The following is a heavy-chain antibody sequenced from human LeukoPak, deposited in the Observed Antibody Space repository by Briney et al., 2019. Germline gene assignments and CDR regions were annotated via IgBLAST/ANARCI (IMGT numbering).Heavy chain of an antibody. D-gene: IGHD1-26*01. J-gene: IGHJ4*02. V-gene: IGHV4-39*07. CDR3: ARDRSYSGSYYGPTHFDY. CDR2: IYYSGST. Sequence: PSETLSLTCTVSGGSISSSSYYWGWIRQPPGKGLEWIGSIYYSGSTYYNPSLKSRVTISVDTSKNQFSLKLSSVTAADTAVYYCARDRSYSGSYYGPTHFDYRGQGTLVTVSS. CDR1: GGSISSSSYY.